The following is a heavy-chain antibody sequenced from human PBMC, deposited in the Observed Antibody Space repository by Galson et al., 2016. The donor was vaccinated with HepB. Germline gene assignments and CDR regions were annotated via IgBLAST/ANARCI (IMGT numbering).Heavy chain of an antibody. V-gene: IGHV3-11*01. J-gene: IGHJ6*02. D-gene: IGHD2-2*01. CDR3: AKAGSNRCYFWICGGMDV. Sequence: SLRLSCAASGFTFSDYYMSWIRQAPGKGLEWVSYISSSGSTIYYADSVKGRFTISRANAKNSLYLQMNSLRAEDTAKYYCAKAGSNRCYFWICGGMDVWGQGTTVTVSS. CDR1: GFTFSDYY. CDR2: ISSSGSTI.